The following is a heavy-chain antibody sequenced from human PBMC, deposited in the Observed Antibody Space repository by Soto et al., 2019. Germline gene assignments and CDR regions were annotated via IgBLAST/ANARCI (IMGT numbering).Heavy chain of an antibody. CDR3: AKARDQQWVRLPFDY. Sequence: EVQLLESGGGLVQPGGSLRLSCVGSGFFLSSYTMTWVRQAPGKGLEWVSSFSATSENTYYADSVRGRFTISRDNSKNTLFLQMNSLTAEDTAMYYCAKARDQQWVRLPFDYWGQGILVIVSS. CDR1: GFFLSSYT. CDR2: FSATSENT. V-gene: IGHV3-23*01. D-gene: IGHD6-19*01. J-gene: IGHJ4*02.